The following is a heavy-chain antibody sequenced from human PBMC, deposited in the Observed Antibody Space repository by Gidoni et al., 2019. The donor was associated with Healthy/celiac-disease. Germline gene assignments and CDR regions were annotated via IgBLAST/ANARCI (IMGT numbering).Heavy chain of an antibody. CDR2: ISYDGSNK. V-gene: IGHV3-30-3*01. CDR3: ARGYCTNGVCRSLLIYYYYMDV. J-gene: IGHJ6*03. D-gene: IGHD2-8*01. CDR1: GFTFSSTA. Sequence: QVQRVEPGGGVVQPGRSLRLSWADCGFTFSSTAKHSVRQAPGKGLEWVAVISYDGSNKYYADSVKGRFTISRDNSKNTLYLQMNSLRAEDTAVYYCARGYCTNGVCRSLLIYYYYMDVWGKGTTVTVSS.